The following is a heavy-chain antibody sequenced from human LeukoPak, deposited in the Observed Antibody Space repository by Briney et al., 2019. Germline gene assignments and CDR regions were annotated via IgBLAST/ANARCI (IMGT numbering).Heavy chain of an antibody. CDR2: IYYSGST. CDR1: GGSITSGDYY. CDR3: ARVSYCGGDCYLGYEYFQH. D-gene: IGHD2-21*01. J-gene: IGHJ1*01. Sequence: SETLSLTCTVSGGSITSGDYYWSWIRQPPGKGLEWIGYIYYSGSTYYNPSLKSRVTISVDTSKDQFSLKLSSVTAADTAVYYCARVSYCGGDCYLGYEYFQHWGQGTLVTVSS. V-gene: IGHV4-30-4*08.